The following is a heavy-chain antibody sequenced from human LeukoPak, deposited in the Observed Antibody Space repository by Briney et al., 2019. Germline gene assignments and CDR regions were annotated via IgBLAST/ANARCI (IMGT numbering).Heavy chain of an antibody. Sequence: GGSLRLSCAASGFTFSNAWMSWVRQAPGKGLEWVGRIKSKTDGGTTDYAAPVKGRFTISRDDSKNTLYLQMNSLKTEDTAVYYCTTETTVTSWDYYYYYMDVWGKGTTVTISS. CDR3: TTETTVTSWDYYYYYMDV. D-gene: IGHD4-17*01. CDR2: IKSKTDGGTT. CDR1: GFTFSNAW. J-gene: IGHJ6*03. V-gene: IGHV3-15*01.